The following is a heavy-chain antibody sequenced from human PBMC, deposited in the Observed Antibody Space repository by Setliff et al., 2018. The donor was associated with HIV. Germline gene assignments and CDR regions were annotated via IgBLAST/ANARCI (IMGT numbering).Heavy chain of an antibody. J-gene: IGHJ4*02. CDR2: ISSSSSYI. V-gene: IGHV3-21*01. D-gene: IGHD1-1*01. Sequence: PGGSLRLSCAASGFNFRSYGMTWVRQAPGKGLEWVSSISSSSSYIYYADSVKGRFTISRDNAKNSLYLQMNSLQAEDTAVYYCARAHPGQLERPPFDYWGQGTLVTVSS. CDR3: ARAHPGQLERPPFDY. CDR1: GFNFRSYG.